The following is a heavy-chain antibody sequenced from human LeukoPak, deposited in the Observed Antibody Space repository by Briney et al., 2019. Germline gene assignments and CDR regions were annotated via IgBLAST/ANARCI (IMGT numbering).Heavy chain of an antibody. Sequence: GGSLRLSCAASGFTFSSYAMSWVRQAPGKGLEWVSAISGSGGSTYYADSVKGRFTISRDNSKNTLYLQMNSLRAEDTAVYYCAKVGYYDSSGFDLFDYWGRGTLVTVSS. CDR2: ISGSGGST. D-gene: IGHD3-22*01. J-gene: IGHJ4*02. CDR1: GFTFSSYA. CDR3: AKVGYYDSSGFDLFDY. V-gene: IGHV3-23*01.